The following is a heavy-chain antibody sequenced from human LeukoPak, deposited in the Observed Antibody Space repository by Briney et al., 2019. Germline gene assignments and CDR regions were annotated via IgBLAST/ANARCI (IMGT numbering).Heavy chain of an antibody. D-gene: IGHD3-22*01. J-gene: IGHJ4*02. CDR2: INHSGST. CDR1: GGSFSGYY. Sequence: SETLSLTCAVYGGSFSGYYWSWIRQPPGKGLEWIGEINHSGSTNYNPSLKSRVTISVDTSKNQFSLKLSSVIAADTAVYYCARGEKYYYDSSGYYCDYWGQGTLVTVSS. CDR3: ARGEKYYYDSSGYYCDY. V-gene: IGHV4-34*01.